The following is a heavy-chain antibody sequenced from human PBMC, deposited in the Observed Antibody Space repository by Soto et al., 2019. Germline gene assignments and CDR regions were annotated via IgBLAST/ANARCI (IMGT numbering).Heavy chain of an antibody. CDR3: ARDRGPSSGYYPYWFDP. Sequence: QVQLVQSGAEVKKPGSSVKVSCKASGGTFSSYAITWVRQAPGQGLEWMGGIIPIFGTANYAQKFQGRVTITAXXSXSXAYMELSSLRSEDTALYYCARDRGPSSGYYPYWFDPWGQGTLVTVSS. V-gene: IGHV1-69*12. CDR2: IIPIFGTA. CDR1: GGTFSSYA. J-gene: IGHJ5*02. D-gene: IGHD3-22*01.